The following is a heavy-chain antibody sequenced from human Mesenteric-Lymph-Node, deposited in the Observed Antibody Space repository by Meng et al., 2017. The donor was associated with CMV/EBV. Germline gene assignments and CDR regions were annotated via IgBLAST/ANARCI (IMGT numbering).Heavy chain of an antibody. CDR3: ARAGDYYDAGAFFFDD. Sequence: GGSLRLSCTTSGFIFANIGMAWVRQVPGKGREWVAGVNWSGDKTGYGDSVKGRFTISRDNAKNSLHLQMDSLRVEDTAFYYCARAGDYYDAGAFFFDDWGQGTLVTVSS. J-gene: IGHJ4*02. V-gene: IGHV3-20*04. D-gene: IGHD3-16*01. CDR2: VNWSGDKT. CDR1: GFIFANIG.